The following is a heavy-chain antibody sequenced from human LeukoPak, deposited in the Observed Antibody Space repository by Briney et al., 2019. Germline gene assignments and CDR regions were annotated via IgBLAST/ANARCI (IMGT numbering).Heavy chain of an antibody. J-gene: IGHJ4*02. Sequence: SGGSLRLSCAASGFTFSSYAMHWVRQAPGKGLEWVAVISYDGTKKIFADSVKGRFTVSRDNSKNTLYLQMNSLRAEDTAVYYCARRGSPFDYWGQGTLVAVSS. CDR2: ISYDGTKK. V-gene: IGHV3-30-3*01. D-gene: IGHD3-16*01. CDR1: GFTFSSYA. CDR3: ARRGSPFDY.